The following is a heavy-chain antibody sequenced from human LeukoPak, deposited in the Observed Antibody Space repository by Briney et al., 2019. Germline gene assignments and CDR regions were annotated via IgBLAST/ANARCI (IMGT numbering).Heavy chain of an antibody. V-gene: IGHV4-34*01. CDR1: GGSFSGYY. Sequence: SETLSLTCAVYGGSFSGYYWSWLRQPPGKGLEWIGEINHSGSTNYKPSLKSRVTISVDTSKNQFSLKLSSVTAADTAVYYCARGRREISVTTYDYWGQGTLVTVSS. CDR2: INHSGST. D-gene: IGHD4-17*01. CDR3: ARGRREISVTTYDY. J-gene: IGHJ4*02.